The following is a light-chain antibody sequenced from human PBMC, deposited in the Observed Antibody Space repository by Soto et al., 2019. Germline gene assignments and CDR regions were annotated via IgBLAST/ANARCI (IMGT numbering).Light chain of an antibody. Sequence: IVLTQSPATLSLSPGERATLSCRASQSVSRYLAWYQQKAGQAPRLLIYDASNRATGIPARFSGSGSGTDFPLTIRSLEPEDFAVYYCQQRGSWPRTFGQGTKVEIK. V-gene: IGKV3-11*01. CDR2: DAS. CDR3: QQRGSWPRT. CDR1: QSVSRY. J-gene: IGKJ1*01.